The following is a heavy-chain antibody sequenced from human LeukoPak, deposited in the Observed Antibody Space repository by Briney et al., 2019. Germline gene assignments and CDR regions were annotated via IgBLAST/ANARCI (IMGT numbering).Heavy chain of an antibody. J-gene: IGHJ5*02. D-gene: IGHD4-23*01. CDR1: GFTFSSYS. CDR3: ARSLGREDYGGNSEGFDP. Sequence: GGSLRLSCAASGFTFSSYSMNWVRQAPGKGLEWVSSISSSSSYIYYADSVKGRFTISRDNAKNSLYLQMNSLRAEDTAVYYCARSLGREDYGGNSEGFDPWGQGTLVTVSS. V-gene: IGHV3-21*01. CDR2: ISSSSSYI.